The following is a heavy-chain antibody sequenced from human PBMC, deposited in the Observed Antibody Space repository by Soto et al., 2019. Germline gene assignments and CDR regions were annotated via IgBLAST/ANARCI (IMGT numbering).Heavy chain of an antibody. Sequence: SETLSLTCAVYGGSFSGYYWSGIRQPPGKGLEWVGEINHSGSTNYNPSLKSRVTISVDTSKNQFSLKLSSVTAADTAVYYCARGAHCSSTSCYKGSPWYGMDVWGQGTTVTVSS. J-gene: IGHJ6*02. D-gene: IGHD2-2*02. CDR3: ARGAHCSSTSCYKGSPWYGMDV. CDR2: INHSGST. CDR1: GGSFSGYY. V-gene: IGHV4-34*01.